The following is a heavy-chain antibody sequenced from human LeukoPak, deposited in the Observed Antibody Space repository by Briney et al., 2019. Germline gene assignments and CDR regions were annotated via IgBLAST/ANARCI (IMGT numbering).Heavy chain of an antibody. CDR2: INAGNGNT. CDR3: ARAYSSSWLAFDI. V-gene: IGHV1-3*03. J-gene: IGHJ3*02. CDR1: GFTFTSYA. Sequence: GGSLRLSCAASGFTFTSYAMHWVRQAPGQRLEWMGWINAGNGNTKYSQEFQGRVTITRDTSASTAYMELSSLRSEDMAVYYCARAYSSSWLAFDIWGQGTMVTVSS. D-gene: IGHD6-13*01.